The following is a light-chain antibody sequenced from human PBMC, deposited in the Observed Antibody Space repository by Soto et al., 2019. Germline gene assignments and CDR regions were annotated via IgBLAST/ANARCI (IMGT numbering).Light chain of an antibody. J-gene: IGKJ1*01. Sequence: EIVLTQSPATLSLSPGERATLSCRASQSVSSYLAWYQQKPGQAPRLLIYDASNRATGIPARFSGSGSGTDFTLTISSLGPEDFAVYYCQQRSNCPVTFGQGTKVEIK. CDR2: DAS. CDR3: QQRSNCPVT. V-gene: IGKV3-11*01. CDR1: QSVSSY.